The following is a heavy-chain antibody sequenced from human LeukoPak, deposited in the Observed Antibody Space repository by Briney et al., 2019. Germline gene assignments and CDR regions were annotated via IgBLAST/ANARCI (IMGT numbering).Heavy chain of an antibody. Sequence: SETLSLTCTVSGGSISSSSYYWGWIRQPPGKGLEWIGSFYYSGSTYYNPSLKSRVTISVDTSNNQFSLKLSSVTAADTAVYYCASHTSIALGDYWYFDLWGRGTRVTVSS. J-gene: IGHJ2*01. CDR2: FYYSGST. V-gene: IGHV4-39*01. CDR1: GGSISSSSYY. CDR3: ASHTSIALGDYWYFDL. D-gene: IGHD6-19*01.